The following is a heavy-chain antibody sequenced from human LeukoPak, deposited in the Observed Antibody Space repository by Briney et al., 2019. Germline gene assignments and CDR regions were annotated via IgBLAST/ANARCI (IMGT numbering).Heavy chain of an antibody. J-gene: IGHJ4*02. CDR2: VYHSGTT. CDR3: ARSDYVWGNYRP. Sequence: SETLSLTCSVSGGSINGYFWSWIRQPPGHGLEWIGYVYHSGTTKYSPSLRTRVTISVDTSKNQFSLQLSSVTAADTAVYYCARSDYVWGNYRPWGQGTLVTISS. D-gene: IGHD3-16*02. V-gene: IGHV4-59*12. CDR1: GGSINGYF.